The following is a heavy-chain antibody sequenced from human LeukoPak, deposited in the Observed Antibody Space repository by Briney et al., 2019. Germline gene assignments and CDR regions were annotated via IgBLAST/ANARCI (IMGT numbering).Heavy chain of an antibody. CDR1: GFTFSSYA. CDR2: ISGSGDST. V-gene: IGHV3-23*01. J-gene: IGHJ6*02. CDR3: AKGYDIQYYGMDV. D-gene: IGHD3-16*01. Sequence: VQPGGSLRLSCAASGFTFSSYAMPWVRQAPGKGLEWVSAISGSGDSTYYADSVKGRFTISRGNSKNTLFLQMDSLRVEDTAIYYCAKGYDIQYYGMDVWGQGTTVTVSS.